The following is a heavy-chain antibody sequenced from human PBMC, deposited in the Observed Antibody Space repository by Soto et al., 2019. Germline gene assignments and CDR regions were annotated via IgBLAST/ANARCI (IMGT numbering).Heavy chain of an antibody. Sequence: GGSLRLSCAASGFTFRDYTMNWVRQAPGKGLEWVSFISSSGSSRYYADSVKGRFTISRDNAKNSLFLQMNSLRDEDTAVYYCASRVFYAMDVWGQGTTVTVSS. CDR1: GFTFRDYT. CDR2: ISSSGSSR. CDR3: ASRVFYAMDV. V-gene: IGHV3-48*02. J-gene: IGHJ6*02.